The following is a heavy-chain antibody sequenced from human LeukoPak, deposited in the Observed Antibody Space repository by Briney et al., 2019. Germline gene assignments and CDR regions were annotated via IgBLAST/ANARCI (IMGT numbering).Heavy chain of an antibody. CDR1: GYSFTSYW. D-gene: IGHD3-22*01. V-gene: IGHV5-51*01. CDR3: ARLPLPYYDSSGYEGYFDY. CDR2: IYPGDSHT. J-gene: IGHJ4*02. Sequence: GESLKIFCKGSGYSFTSYWIGWVRQMPRKGLEWMGIIYPGDSHTRYSPSFQGQVTISADKSISTAYLQWSSLKASDTAMYYCARLPLPYYDSSGYEGYFDYWGQGTLVTVSS.